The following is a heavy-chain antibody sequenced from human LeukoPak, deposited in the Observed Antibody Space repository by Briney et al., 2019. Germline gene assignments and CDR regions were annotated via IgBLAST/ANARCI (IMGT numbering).Heavy chain of an antibody. V-gene: IGHV1-69*13. D-gene: IGHD1-7*01. CDR3: AREPRGRITGTTGPYYYMDV. CDR1: GGTFSSYA. J-gene: IGHJ6*03. Sequence: SVKVSCKASGGTFSSYAISWVRQAPGQGLEWMGGIIPIFGTANYAQKFQGRVTITADESTSTAYMELSSLRSEDTAVHYCAREPRGRITGTTGPYYYMDVWGKGTTVTVSS. CDR2: IIPIFGTA.